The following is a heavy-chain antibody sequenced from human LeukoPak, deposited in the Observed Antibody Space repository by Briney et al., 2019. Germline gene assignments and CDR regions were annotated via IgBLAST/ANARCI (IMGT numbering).Heavy chain of an antibody. J-gene: IGHJ4*02. Sequence: GGSLRLSCAASGFTFSDHYMSWIHQAPGKGLEWVSYISNIGNTMYHADSVKGRFTISRDNAKNSLYLEMSSLRAEDTAVYYCARERITFGRVIVPNYFDSWGQGTLVTVSS. CDR3: ARERITFGRVIVPNYFDS. CDR2: ISNIGNTM. V-gene: IGHV3-11*04. CDR1: GFTFSDHY. D-gene: IGHD3-16*02.